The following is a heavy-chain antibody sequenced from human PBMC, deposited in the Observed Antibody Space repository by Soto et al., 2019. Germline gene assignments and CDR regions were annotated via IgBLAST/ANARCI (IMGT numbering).Heavy chain of an antibody. CDR1: GFTFSNAW. V-gene: IGHV3-15*07. Sequence: EVQLVESGGGLVKPGGSLRLSCAASGFTFSNAWMNWVRQAPGKGLEWVGRIKSKTDGGTTDYAAPVKGRFTISRDDSKNTLYLQMNSLKTEDTAVYYCTTGPYDFWSGYAFDIWGQGTMVTVSS. CDR2: IKSKTDGGTT. CDR3: TTGPYDFWSGYAFDI. J-gene: IGHJ3*02. D-gene: IGHD3-3*01.